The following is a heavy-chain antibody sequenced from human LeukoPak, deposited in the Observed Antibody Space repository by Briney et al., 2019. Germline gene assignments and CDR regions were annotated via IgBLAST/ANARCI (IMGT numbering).Heavy chain of an antibody. D-gene: IGHD6-13*01. CDR1: GGSFSGYY. CDR2: INHSGST. Sequence: SETLSLTCAVYGGSFSGYYWSWIRQPPGKGLEWIGEINHSGSTNYNPSLKSRVTISVDTSKNQFSLKLSSVTAADTAVYYCARLCWYEDWGQGTLVTVSS. J-gene: IGHJ4*02. CDR3: ARLCWYED. V-gene: IGHV4-34*01.